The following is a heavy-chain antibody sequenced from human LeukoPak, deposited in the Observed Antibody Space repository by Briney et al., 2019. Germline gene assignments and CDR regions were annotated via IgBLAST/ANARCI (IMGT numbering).Heavy chain of an antibody. V-gene: IGHV3-23*01. CDR2: ISDTGRLS. CDR1: GFTFSSSA. CDR3: AKRVNGAFDV. J-gene: IGHJ3*01. Sequence: HPGGSLRLSCAASGFTFSSSAMGWVRQAPGKGLEWVAAISDTGRLSYCADSVNGRFTISRDNSKNTLSLQMNSLRAADTAVYYCAKRVNGAFDVWGQGTMVTVSS.